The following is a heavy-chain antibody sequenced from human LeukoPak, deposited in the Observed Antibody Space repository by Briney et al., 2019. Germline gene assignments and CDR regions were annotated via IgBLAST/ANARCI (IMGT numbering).Heavy chain of an antibody. Sequence: GSLRLSCAASGFTFSSYSMKWVRQAPGKGLEWVSYISSSSSTIYYADSVKGRFTISRDNAKNSLYLQMNSLRAEDTDVYYCAREGICSSTSCYQSHYYYYMDVWGKGTTVTVSS. D-gene: IGHD2-2*01. CDR3: AREGICSSTSCYQSHYYYYMDV. CDR1: GFTFSSYS. J-gene: IGHJ6*03. CDR2: ISSSSSTI. V-gene: IGHV3-48*01.